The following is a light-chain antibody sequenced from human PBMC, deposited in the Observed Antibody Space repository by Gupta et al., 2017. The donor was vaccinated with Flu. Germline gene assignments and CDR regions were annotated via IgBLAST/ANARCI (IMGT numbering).Light chain of an antibody. CDR2: SVS. CDR3: QQTYGTEDIT. CDR1: QNIARY. J-gene: IGKJ3*01. V-gene: IGKV1-39*01. Sequence: DIQMTQSPSSLSVSVGDRVIITCRASQNIARYLNWYQQKPGQAPRLLIYSVSNLQDGVPSRFSGTGSGADFTLYISAVQPEDFATYYCQQTYGTEDITFGPGTKVDIK.